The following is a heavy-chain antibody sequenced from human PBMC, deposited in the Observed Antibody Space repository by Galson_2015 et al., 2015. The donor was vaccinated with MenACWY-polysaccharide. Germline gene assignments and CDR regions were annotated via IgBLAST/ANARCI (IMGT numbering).Heavy chain of an antibody. CDR3: ARILVRGGGVF. V-gene: IGHV4-61*02. Sequence: PLSLTCTVSGGSISSGSYYWSWILLPAGKGLEWIGRIYTSGSTNYNPSLKSRVTTSVDTSKNQFSLKLSSVTAADTAVYYCARILVRGGGVFWGQGTLVTVSS. J-gene: IGHJ4*02. CDR1: GGSISSGSYY. D-gene: IGHD3-10*01. CDR2: IYTSGST.